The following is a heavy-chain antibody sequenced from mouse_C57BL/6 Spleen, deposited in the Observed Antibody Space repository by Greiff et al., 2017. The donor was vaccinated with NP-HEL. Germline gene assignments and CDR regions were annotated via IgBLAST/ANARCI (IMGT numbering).Heavy chain of an antibody. CDR1: GYTFTSYW. D-gene: IGHD1-1*01. V-gene: IGHV1-61*01. CDR2: IYPSDSET. J-gene: IGHJ2*01. Sequence: QVQLQQPGAELVRPGSSVKLSCKASGYTFTSYWMDWVKQRPGQGLEWIGNIYPSDSETHYNQKFKDKATLTVDKSSSTAYMQLSSLTSEDSAVYYCARCGSSSYFDYWGQGTTLTVSS. CDR3: ARCGSSSYFDY.